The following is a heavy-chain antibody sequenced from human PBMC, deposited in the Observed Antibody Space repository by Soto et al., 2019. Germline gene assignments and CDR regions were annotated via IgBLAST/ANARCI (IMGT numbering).Heavy chain of an antibody. V-gene: IGHV4-31*03. CDR3: ARNDYGDYNDAFDI. CDR2: IYYSGST. D-gene: IGHD4-17*01. Sequence: SETLSLTCTVSGGSISSGGYYWSWIRQHSGKGLEWIGYIYYSGSTYYNPSLKSRVTISVDTSKNQFSLKLSSVTAADTAVYYCARNDYGDYNDAFDIWGQGTMVTVSS. CDR1: GGSISSGGYY. J-gene: IGHJ3*02.